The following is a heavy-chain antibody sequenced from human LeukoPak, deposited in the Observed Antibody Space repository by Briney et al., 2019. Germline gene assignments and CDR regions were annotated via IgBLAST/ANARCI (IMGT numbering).Heavy chain of an antibody. CDR1: GYTFTSCD. V-gene: IGHV1-8*03. Sequence: ASVKVSCKASGYTFTSCDINWVRQAPGQGLEWMGWMNPDSGNTAYAQKFQGRITITRNTSISTVYMELSSLRSEDTAVYYCAREGDPWGQGTLVTVSS. CDR3: AREGDP. J-gene: IGHJ5*02. CDR2: MNPDSGNT.